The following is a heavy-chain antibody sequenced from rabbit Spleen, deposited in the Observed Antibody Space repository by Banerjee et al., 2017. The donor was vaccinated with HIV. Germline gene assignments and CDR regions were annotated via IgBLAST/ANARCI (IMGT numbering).Heavy chain of an antibody. J-gene: IGHJ4*01. CDR2: IDPLFGNT. D-gene: IGHD2-1*01. CDR1: GFDFSNYG. Sequence: QEQLVESGGGLVQPGGSLKLFCKASGFDFSNYGMSWVRQAPGKGLEWIGYIDPLFGNTYYASWVNGRFTISSHNAQNTLYLQLNSLTAADTATYFCVRDRANVGGDYGPYYFDLWGPGTLVTVS. V-gene: IGHV1S47*01. CDR3: VRDRANVGGDYGPYYFDL.